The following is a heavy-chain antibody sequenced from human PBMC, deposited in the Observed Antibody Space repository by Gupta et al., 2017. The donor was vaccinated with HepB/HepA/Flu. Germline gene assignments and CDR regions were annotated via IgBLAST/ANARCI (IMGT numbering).Heavy chain of an antibody. CDR3: YETVTPWDS. Sequence: EVQLVNSGGRLVQPGGSLKVSCAASGFRFSDSHIPWVRQASGKGLEWLGRIDTKSNNYGTEYAESVRGRSTISRDDSKNTAYLQIDSLKTEDTAVYYCYETVTPWDSWGQGTLVTVSS. CDR1: GFRFSDSH. D-gene: IGHD1-26*01. J-gene: IGHJ5*02. V-gene: IGHV3-73*01. CDR2: IDTKSNNYGT.